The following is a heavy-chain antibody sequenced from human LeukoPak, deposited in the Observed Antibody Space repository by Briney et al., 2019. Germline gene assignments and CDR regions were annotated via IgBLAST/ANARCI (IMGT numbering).Heavy chain of an antibody. CDR1: GFTFSSYA. V-gene: IGHV3-30*04. D-gene: IGHD2-2*01. Sequence: GGSLRLSCAASGFTFSSYAMQWVRQAPGKGLEWVAVISYDGSNKYYADSVKGRFTISRDNSKNTLYLQMNSLRAEDTAVYYCAREAMYGSTLYYYYGMDVWGQGTTVTVSS. J-gene: IGHJ6*02. CDR3: AREAMYGSTLYYYYGMDV. CDR2: ISYDGSNK.